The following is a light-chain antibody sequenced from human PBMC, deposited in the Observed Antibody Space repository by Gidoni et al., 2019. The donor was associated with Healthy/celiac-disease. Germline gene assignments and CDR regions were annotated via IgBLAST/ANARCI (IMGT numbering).Light chain of an antibody. CDR2: QDS. CDR1: KLGDKY. CDR3: QAWDSSTVV. J-gene: IGLJ2*01. Sequence: SYELTQQPSVSVAPGQTASITCPGDKLGDKYDCWYQQTPGQSPVLVIYQDSKRPSGLPERFSGSNSGNTATLTISGTQAMDEADYYCQAWDSSTVVFGGGTKLTVL. V-gene: IGLV3-1*01.